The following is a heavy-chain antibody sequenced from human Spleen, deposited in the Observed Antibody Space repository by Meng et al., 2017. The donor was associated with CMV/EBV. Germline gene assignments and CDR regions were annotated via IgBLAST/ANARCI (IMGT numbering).Heavy chain of an antibody. CDR1: FRNYN. CDR3: ARSYYDVWSGYYEYYAMDV. J-gene: IGHJ6*02. CDR2: ISSTSRYI. Sequence: FRNYNMNWARQAPGKGLEWVSSISSTSRYIYYADSVKGRFTISRDNAENSLYLQMNSLRAEDTAVYYCARSYYDVWSGYYEYYAMDVWGQGATVTVSS. V-gene: IGHV3-21*01. D-gene: IGHD3-3*01.